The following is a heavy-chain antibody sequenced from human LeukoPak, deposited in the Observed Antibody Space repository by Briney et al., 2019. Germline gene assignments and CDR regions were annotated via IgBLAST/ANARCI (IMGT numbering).Heavy chain of an antibody. V-gene: IGHV3-23*01. Sequence: GGSLRLSCAASGFTFSSYGMSWVRQAPGKGLEWVSLISLSDSIFYADSVKGRFTISRDNSKSTVHLQMDGLRVDDTAVYYCAAKARVRGYSYGRDYWGQGTLVTVSS. CDR2: ISLSDSI. CDR1: GFTFSSYG. D-gene: IGHD5-18*01. CDR3: AAKARVRGYSYGRDY. J-gene: IGHJ4*02.